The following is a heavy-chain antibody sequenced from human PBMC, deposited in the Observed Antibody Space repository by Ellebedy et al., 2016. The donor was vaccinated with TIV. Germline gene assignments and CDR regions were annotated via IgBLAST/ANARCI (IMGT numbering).Heavy chain of an antibody. CDR1: GFAFSNYG. V-gene: IGHV3-33*01. Sequence: GGSLRLSXAASGFAFSNYGMHWVRQAPGKGLEWVAVILHDGNTKDYKDSVKGRFTISRDNAKNSLYLQMNSLRAEDTAVYYCARGRSHGFDIWGQGTMVTVSS. J-gene: IGHJ3*02. CDR3: ARGRSHGFDI. CDR2: ILHDGNTK.